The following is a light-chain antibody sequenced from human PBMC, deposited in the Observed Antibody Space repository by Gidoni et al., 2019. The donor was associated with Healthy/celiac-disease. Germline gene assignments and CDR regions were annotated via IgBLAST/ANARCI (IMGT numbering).Light chain of an antibody. CDR1: QSISSY. CDR3: QQSYSTPGT. Sequence: DIQITQSPSSLSASVGDRVTITCRASQSISSYLNWYQQKPGKAPKLLIYAASSLQSGVPSRLSGSGSGTDFTRTSSSLQHEDFANYYCQQSYSTPGTFGQGTKVEIK. J-gene: IGKJ1*01. V-gene: IGKV1-39*01. CDR2: AAS.